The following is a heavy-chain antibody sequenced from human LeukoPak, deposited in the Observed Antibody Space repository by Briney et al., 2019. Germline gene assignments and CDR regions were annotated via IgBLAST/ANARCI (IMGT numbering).Heavy chain of an antibody. CDR1: GYTFTGYY. D-gene: IGHD3-3*01. J-gene: IGHJ6*02. Sequence: ASVTVSCKASGYTFTGYYMHWVRQAPGQGLAWMGWINPNSGGPHYAQKFQGRVTMTRDTSISTAYVELSRLRSDDTAVYYCARLPVSTIFGVVLQMAECYYYGMDVWGQGTTVTVSS. CDR3: ARLPVSTIFGVVLQMAECYYYGMDV. V-gene: IGHV1-2*02. CDR2: INPNSGGP.